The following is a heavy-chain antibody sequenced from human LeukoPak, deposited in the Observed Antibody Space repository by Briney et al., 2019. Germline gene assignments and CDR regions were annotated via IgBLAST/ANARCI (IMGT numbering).Heavy chain of an antibody. V-gene: IGHV1-8*01. CDR1: GYTFTNYD. J-gene: IGHJ4*02. CDR2: MNPNSGNT. Sequence: ASVKVSCKASGYTFTNYDINWVRQATGQGLEWMGWMNPNSGNTGYAQKFQGRVTITRNTSISTAYMELSSLRSEDTAVYYCARGRKLGRFRVLDYWGQGTLVTVSS. D-gene: IGHD3-10*01. CDR3: ARGRKLGRFRVLDY.